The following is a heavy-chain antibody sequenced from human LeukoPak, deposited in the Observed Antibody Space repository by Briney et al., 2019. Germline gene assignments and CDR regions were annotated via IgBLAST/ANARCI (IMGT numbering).Heavy chain of an antibody. Sequence: SVKLSCKASVGTFSSYAISWVRQAPGQGLEWRGGIIPIFGTANYAQKFQGRVTITTDESTSTAYMELSSLRSADTAVYYCARNSLRDSRGPAFDYSGQGTLVTVSS. D-gene: IGHD3-22*01. CDR2: IIPIFGTA. CDR3: ARNSLRDSRGPAFDY. V-gene: IGHV1-69*05. CDR1: VGTFSSYA. J-gene: IGHJ4*02.